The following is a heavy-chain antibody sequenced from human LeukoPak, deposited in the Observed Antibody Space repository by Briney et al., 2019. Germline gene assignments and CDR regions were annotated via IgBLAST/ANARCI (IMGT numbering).Heavy chain of an antibody. CDR2: IYTSGST. CDR1: GGSISSGSYY. V-gene: IGHV4-61*02. J-gene: IGHJ6*03. Sequence: SETLSLTCTVSGGSISSGSYYWSWIRQPAGKGLEWIGRIYTSGSTNYNPSLKSRVTISVDTSKNQLSLKLSSVTAADTAVYYCARVSYDFSYYYMDVWGKGTTVTVSS. CDR3: ARVSYDFSYYYMDV. D-gene: IGHD3-3*01.